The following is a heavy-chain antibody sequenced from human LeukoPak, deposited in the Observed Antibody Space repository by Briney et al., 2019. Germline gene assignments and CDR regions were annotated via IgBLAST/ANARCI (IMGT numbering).Heavy chain of an antibody. CDR1: GITLSHYG. CDR2: VSDSGGST. V-gene: IGHV3-23*01. D-gene: IGHD3-10*01. J-gene: IGHJ4*02. Sequence: GGSLRLSCAVSGITLSHYGMSWVRQAPGKGLEWVAGVSDSGGSTNYADSVKGRFTISRDNPKNTLFLQMNSLRAEDTAVYFCAKRGVVIRVLLVGFHKEAYYFDSWGQGALVTVSS. CDR3: AKRGVVIRVLLVGFHKEAYYFDS.